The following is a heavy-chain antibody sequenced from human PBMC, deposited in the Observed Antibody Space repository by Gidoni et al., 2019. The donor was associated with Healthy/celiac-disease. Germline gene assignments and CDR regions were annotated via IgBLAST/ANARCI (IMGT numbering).Heavy chain of an antibody. J-gene: IGHJ4*02. Sequence: EVQLVESGGGLVQPGRSLRLSLAALGLTFCYYALPWVRQAPGKGLEWVSGISWNSGSIGYADSVKGRFTISRDNAKNSLYLQMNSLRAEDTALYYCAKDRGYYGSGSYYYWFDYWGQGTLVTVSS. D-gene: IGHD3-10*01. V-gene: IGHV3-9*01. CDR3: AKDRGYYGSGSYYYWFDY. CDR2: ISWNSGSI. CDR1: GLTFCYYA.